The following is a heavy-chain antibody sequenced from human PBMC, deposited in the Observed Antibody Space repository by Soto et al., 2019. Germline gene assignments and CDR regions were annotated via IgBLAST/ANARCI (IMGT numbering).Heavy chain of an antibody. CDR2: INHSGST. Sequence: PTETLSLTCAVYGGSFSGYYWSWIRQPPGKGLEWIGEINHSGSTNYNPSLESRVTISVDTSKNQFSLKLSSVTAADTAVYYCARGHITMIVVGRSVSHAAFDPCGQGTLVTVSS. D-gene: IGHD3-22*01. V-gene: IGHV4-34*01. CDR1: GGSFSGYY. J-gene: IGHJ5*02. CDR3: ARGHITMIVVGRSVSHAAFDP.